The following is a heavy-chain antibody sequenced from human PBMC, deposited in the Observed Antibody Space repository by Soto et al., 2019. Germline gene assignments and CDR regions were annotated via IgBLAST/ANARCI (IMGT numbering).Heavy chain of an antibody. CDR2: IYYSGST. J-gene: IGHJ4*02. CDR3: ARGTIAYYYGSGSYDRNPPDY. V-gene: IGHV4-31*03. CDR1: GGSISSGGYY. Sequence: PSETLSLTCTVSGGSISSGGYYWSWIRQHPGKGLEWIGYIYYSGSTYYNPSLKSRVTISVDTSKNQFSLKLSSVTAADTAVYYCARGTIAYYYGSGSYDRNPPDYWGQGTLVTVSS. D-gene: IGHD3-10*01.